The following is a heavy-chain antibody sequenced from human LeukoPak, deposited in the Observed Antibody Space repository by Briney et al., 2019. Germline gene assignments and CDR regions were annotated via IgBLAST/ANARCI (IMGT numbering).Heavy chain of an antibody. CDR3: AKESLDTEQRNYNYYGMDV. CDR2: ISWNSGTI. CDR1: GFTFDDYG. D-gene: IGHD1-1*01. J-gene: IGHJ6*02. Sequence: GGSLRLSCAASGFTFDDYGMHWVRQVPGKGLEWVSGISWNSGTIGYADSVKGRFTISRDNAENSLYLQMNSLRAEDTALYYCAKESLDTEQRNYNYYGMDVWGQGTTVTVSS. V-gene: IGHV3-9*01.